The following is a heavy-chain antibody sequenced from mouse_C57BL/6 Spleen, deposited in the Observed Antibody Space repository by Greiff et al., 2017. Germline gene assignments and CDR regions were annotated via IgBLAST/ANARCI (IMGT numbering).Heavy chain of an antibody. CDR1: GYTFTSYW. CDR2: IDPSDSYT. CDR3: ARLGAMDY. Sequence: QVQLQQPGAELVKPGASVKLSCKASGYTFTSYWMQWVKQRPGQGLEWIGEIDPSDSYTNYNQKFKGKATLTVDTSSSTAYMQLSSLPSEDSAVYYCARLGAMDYWGQGTSVTVSS. D-gene: IGHD3-3*01. V-gene: IGHV1-50*01. J-gene: IGHJ4*01.